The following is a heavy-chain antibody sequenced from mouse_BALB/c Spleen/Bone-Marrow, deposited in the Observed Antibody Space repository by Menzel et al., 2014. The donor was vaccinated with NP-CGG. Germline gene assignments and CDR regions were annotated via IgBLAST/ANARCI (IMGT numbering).Heavy chain of an antibody. CDR1: GYTFTDHT. Sequence: QVQLQQPGPELVRPGVSVKISCKGSGYTFTDHTMHWVKQSHAKSLEWIGVISTYYGNTNYNQKFKGKATMTVDKSSSTAYMELARLTPTDSAIYYCARSATVVGGYWFFDVWGAGTTVTVSS. CDR3: ARSATVVGGYWFFDV. D-gene: IGHD1-1*01. CDR2: ISTYYGNT. J-gene: IGHJ1*01. V-gene: IGHV1-67*01.